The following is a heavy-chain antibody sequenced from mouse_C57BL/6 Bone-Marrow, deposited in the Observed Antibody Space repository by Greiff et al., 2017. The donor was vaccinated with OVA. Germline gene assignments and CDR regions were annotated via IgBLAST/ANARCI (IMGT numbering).Heavy chain of an antibody. D-gene: IGHD2-4*01. CDR1: GFTFSSYA. CDR3: ARGGLRAWFAY. CDR2: ISDGGSYT. V-gene: IGHV5-4*03. Sequence: EVKLVESGGGLVKPGGSLKLSCAASGFTFSSYAMSWVRQTPEQRLEWVATISDGGSYTYYPDNVKGRFTISRDNAKNNLYLQMSHLKSEDTAMYYCARGGLRAWFAYWGQGTLVTVSA. J-gene: IGHJ3*01.